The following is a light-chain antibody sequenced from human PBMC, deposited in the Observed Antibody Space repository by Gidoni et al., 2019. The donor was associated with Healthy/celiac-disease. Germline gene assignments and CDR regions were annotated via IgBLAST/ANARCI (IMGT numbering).Light chain of an antibody. Sequence: DIQMTQSPSSLSASVGDRVTITCRASQSISSSLNWYQQKPGKAPKLLIYAASSLQSGVPSRCSGSGSGTDFTLTISSLQPEDFATYYCQQSYSTPKMFGQGTKVEIK. V-gene: IGKV1-39*01. J-gene: IGKJ1*01. CDR3: QQSYSTPKM. CDR2: AAS. CDR1: QSISSS.